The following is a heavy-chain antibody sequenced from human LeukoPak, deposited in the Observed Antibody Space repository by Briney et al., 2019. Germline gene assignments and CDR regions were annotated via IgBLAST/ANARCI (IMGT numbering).Heavy chain of an antibody. J-gene: IGHJ3*02. V-gene: IGHV3-48*03. CDR2: IGSGGRTI. CDR3: AREDSRDALDI. Sequence: HPGGSLRLSCEGSGFTISSFEMSWVRQAPGKGLEWLSYIGSGGRTIYYADSVKGRFTISRDNARNSLYLQMNSLRAEDTAVYHCAREDSRDALDIWGQGTMVTVSS. D-gene: IGHD3-22*01. CDR1: GFTISSFE.